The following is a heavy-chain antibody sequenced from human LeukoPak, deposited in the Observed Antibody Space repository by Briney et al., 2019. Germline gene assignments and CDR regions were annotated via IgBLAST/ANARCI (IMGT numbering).Heavy chain of an antibody. CDR1: GGSFSGYY. CDR2: INHSGST. V-gene: IGHV4-34*01. CDR3: ARGRSVVVVPAAPYNWFDP. Sequence: SETLSLTCDVYGGSFSGYYWSWIRQPPGKGLEWIGEINHSGSTNYNPSLKSRVTISVDTSKNQFSLKLSSVTAADTAVYYCARGRSVVVVPAAPYNWFDPWGQGTLVTVSS. J-gene: IGHJ5*02. D-gene: IGHD2-2*01.